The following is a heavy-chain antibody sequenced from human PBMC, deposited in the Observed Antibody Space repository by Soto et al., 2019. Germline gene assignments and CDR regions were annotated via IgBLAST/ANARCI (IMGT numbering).Heavy chain of an antibody. J-gene: IGHJ6*03. V-gene: IGHV3-33*01. Sequence: QVQLVESGGGVVQPGRSLRLSCAASGFTFSSYGMHWVRQAAGKGLEWVAVIWYDGSNKYYADSVRGRFTISRDNSKNTLYLQTNSLRAEDTAVYYCARDQSIVVVPAAGYYYYMDVWGKGTTVTVSS. CDR3: ARDQSIVVVPAAGYYYYMDV. D-gene: IGHD2-2*01. CDR2: IWYDGSNK. CDR1: GFTFSSYG.